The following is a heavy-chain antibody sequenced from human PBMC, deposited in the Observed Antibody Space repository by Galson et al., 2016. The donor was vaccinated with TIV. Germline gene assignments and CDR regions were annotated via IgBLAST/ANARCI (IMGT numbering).Heavy chain of an antibody. D-gene: IGHD3-3*01. J-gene: IGHJ4*02. V-gene: IGHV6-1*01. CDR1: GDSVSSPSAA. CDR3: ARATPSVFGVVMTLDY. Sequence: CAISGDSVSSPSAAWNRIRQSPSRGLEWLGRTYYRSTWYNDYAASLKRRITINPDTSKNQFSLQLTSVTPEDTAVYYCARATPSVFGVVMTLDYWGQGTLVTVSS. CDR2: TYYRSTWYN.